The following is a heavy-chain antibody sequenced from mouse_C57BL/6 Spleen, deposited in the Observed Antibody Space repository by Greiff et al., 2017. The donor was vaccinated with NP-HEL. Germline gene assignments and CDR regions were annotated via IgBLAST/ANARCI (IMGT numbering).Heavy chain of an antibody. CDR1: GYTFTSYW. V-gene: IGHV1-69*01. D-gene: IGHD1-1*01. J-gene: IGHJ2*01. Sequence: QVQLKQPGAELVMPGASVKLSCKASGYTFTSYWMHWVKQRPGQGLEWIGEIDPSDSYTNYNQKFKGKSTLTVDKSSSTAYMQLSSLTSEDSAVYYCARRRITTVVEGYFDYWGQGTTLTVSS. CDR2: IDPSDSYT. CDR3: ARRRITTVVEGYFDY.